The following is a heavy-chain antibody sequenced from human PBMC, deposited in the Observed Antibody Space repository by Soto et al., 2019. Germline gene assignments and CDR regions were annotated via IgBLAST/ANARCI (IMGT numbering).Heavy chain of an antibody. Sequence: GGSLRLSCAAAGFIFSGSAIHWVRQTSGKGLEWVVHIRSKANNYATAYAASVKGRFTFSREDSRNTAYLQMNSLKTEDTAVYYCTRHFVRFSGDHFNYWGQGTLVTVSS. CDR1: GFIFSGSA. J-gene: IGHJ4*02. CDR3: TRHFVRFSGDHFNY. CDR2: IRSKANNYAT. D-gene: IGHD5-12*01. V-gene: IGHV3-73*01.